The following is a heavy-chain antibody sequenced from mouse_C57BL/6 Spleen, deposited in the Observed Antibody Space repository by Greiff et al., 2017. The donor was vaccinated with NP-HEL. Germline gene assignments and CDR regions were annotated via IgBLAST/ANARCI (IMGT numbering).Heavy chain of an antibody. V-gene: IGHV1-62-2*01. Sequence: QVQLQQSGAELVKPGASVKLSCKASGYTFTEYTIHWVKQRSGQGLEWIGWFYPGSGSIKYNEKFKDKATLTADKSSSTVYMELSRLTSEDSAVYCCARHELDYGSRDWYFDVWGTGTTVTVSS. CDR1: GYTFTEYT. D-gene: IGHD1-1*01. CDR3: ARHELDYGSRDWYFDV. J-gene: IGHJ1*03. CDR2: FYPGSGSI.